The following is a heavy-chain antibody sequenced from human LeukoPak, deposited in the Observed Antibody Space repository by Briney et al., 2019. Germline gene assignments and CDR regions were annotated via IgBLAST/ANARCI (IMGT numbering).Heavy chain of an antibody. J-gene: IGHJ6*01. Sequence: GGSLRLSCAASGFTVSSNYMSWVRQAPGEGLEWVSVIYNGGSTYYADSVKGRLIISRDNSKNTLYLQMNSLRAEDTAVYYCARAPLRYHGMDVWAETPTVTVSS. V-gene: IGHV3-66*01. CDR1: GFTVSSNY. CDR3: ARAPLRYHGMDV. CDR2: IYNGGST.